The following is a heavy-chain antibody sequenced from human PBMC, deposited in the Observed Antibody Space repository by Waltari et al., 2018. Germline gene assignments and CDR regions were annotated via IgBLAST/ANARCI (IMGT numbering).Heavy chain of an antibody. Sequence: QVQLVQSGAEVKKPGASVKVSCKASGYTFTSYDINWVRQATGQGLEWMGWMNPNSGNTGYAQKVQGRVTMTRNTAISTAYMELSSLRSEDTAVDYCARGTVAGHYYYYYYMDVWGKGTTVTVSS. CDR3: ARGTVAGHYYYYYYMDV. J-gene: IGHJ6*03. CDR2: MNPNSGNT. D-gene: IGHD6-19*01. V-gene: IGHV1-8*01. CDR1: GYTFTSYD.